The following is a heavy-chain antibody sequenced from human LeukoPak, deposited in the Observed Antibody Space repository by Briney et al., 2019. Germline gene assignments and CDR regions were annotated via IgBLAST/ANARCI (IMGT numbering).Heavy chain of an antibody. J-gene: IGHJ4*02. CDR3: AKAIMLTFGGVIPPIDY. D-gene: IGHD3-16*01. V-gene: IGHV3-30*18. Sequence: GGSLRLSCAASGFTFSSYGMHWVRQAPGKGLEWVAVISYDGSNKYYADSVKGRFTISRDNSKNTLYLQMNSLRAEDTAVYYCAKAIMLTFGGVIPPIDYWGQGTLVTVSS. CDR2: ISYDGSNK. CDR1: GFTFSSYG.